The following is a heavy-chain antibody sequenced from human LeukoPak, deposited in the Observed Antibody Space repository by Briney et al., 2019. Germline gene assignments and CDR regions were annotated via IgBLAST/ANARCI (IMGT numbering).Heavy chain of an antibody. J-gene: IGHJ4*02. D-gene: IGHD6-13*01. V-gene: IGHV3-30*01. Sequence: PGRSLRLSCAASGFTFSSYAMHWVRQAPGKGLEWVAVISYDGSNEYYADPVKGRFTISRDNSKNTLYLQMNSLRAEDTAVYYCARGRIAAAGTVFDYWGQGTLVTVSS. CDR2: ISYDGSNE. CDR1: GFTFSSYA. CDR3: ARGRIAAAGTVFDY.